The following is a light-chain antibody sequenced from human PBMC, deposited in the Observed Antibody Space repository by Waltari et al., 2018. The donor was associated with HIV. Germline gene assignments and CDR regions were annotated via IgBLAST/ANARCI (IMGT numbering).Light chain of an antibody. V-gene: IGLV2-23*02. Sequence: QSALTQPASVSGSPGQSITISCTGTSSDVGNHNYVSWYQQHPGKAPKLMFYHLTTRPSGISYRFPGSKSGNTASLTISGLQAEDEADYYCCSYAGSSTFVFGTGTKVTVL. CDR3: CSYAGSSTFV. CDR2: HLT. CDR1: SSDVGNHNY. J-gene: IGLJ1*01.